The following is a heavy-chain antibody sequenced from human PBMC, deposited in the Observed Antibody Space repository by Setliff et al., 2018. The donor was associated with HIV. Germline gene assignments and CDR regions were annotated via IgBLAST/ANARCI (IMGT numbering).Heavy chain of an antibody. D-gene: IGHD1-26*01. J-gene: IGHJ4*02. CDR1: GFTFSYYG. CDR3: ARDDDATSHYSRFDY. Sequence: GGSLRLSCAASGFTFSYYGMHWVRQAPGKGLEWVAVTWSDGNKRYYADSVKGRFTISRDNSKNTVYLQRDSLRAEDTAVYYCARDDDATSHYSRFDYWGQGTPVTVSS. CDR2: TWSDGNKR. V-gene: IGHV3-33*01.